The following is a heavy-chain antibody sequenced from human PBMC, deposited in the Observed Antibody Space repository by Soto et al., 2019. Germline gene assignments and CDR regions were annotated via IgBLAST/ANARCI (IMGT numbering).Heavy chain of an antibody. CDR1: GYTFTSYG. V-gene: IGHV1-18*01. D-gene: IGHD6-6*01. CDR3: ASGPLEYSSSPSSYYYYGMDV. J-gene: IGHJ6*02. CDR2: ISAYNGNT. Sequence: ASVKVSCKASGYTFTSYGISWVRQAPGQGLEWMGWISAYNGNTNYAQKLQGRVTMTTDTSTSTAYMELRSLRSDDTAVYYCASGPLEYSSSPSSYYYYGMDVWGQGTTVTVSS.